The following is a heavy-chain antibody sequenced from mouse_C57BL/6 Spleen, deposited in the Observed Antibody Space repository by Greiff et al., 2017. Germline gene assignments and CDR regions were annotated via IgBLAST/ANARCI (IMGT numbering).Heavy chain of an antibody. CDR3: ARSIYYGYDDAMDY. CDR1: GYTFTSYW. Sequence: QVQLQQPGAELVKPGASVKLSCKASGYTFTSYWMQWVKQRPGQGLEWIGEIDPSDSYTNYNQKFKGKATLTVDTSSSTAYMQLSSLTSEDSAVYYCARSIYYGYDDAMDYWGQGTSVTVSS. J-gene: IGHJ4*01. D-gene: IGHD2-2*01. CDR2: IDPSDSYT. V-gene: IGHV1-50*01.